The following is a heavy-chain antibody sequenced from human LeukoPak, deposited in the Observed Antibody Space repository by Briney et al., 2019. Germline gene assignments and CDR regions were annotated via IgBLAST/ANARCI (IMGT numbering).Heavy chain of an antibody. J-gene: IGHJ5*02. CDR1: GFTFSSYG. V-gene: IGHV3-21*04. CDR3: AKDKQLWSISNWFDP. D-gene: IGHD5-18*01. CDR2: ISSSSSYI. Sequence: PGGTLRLSCAASGFTFSSYGMSWVRQAPGKGLEWVSSISSSSSYIYYADSVKGRFTISRDNAKNSLYLQMNSLRAEDTAVYYCAKDKQLWSISNWFDPWGQGTLVTVSS.